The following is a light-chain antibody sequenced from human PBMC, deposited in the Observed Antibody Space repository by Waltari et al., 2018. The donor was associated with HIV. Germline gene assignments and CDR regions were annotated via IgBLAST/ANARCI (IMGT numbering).Light chain of an antibody. CDR2: KDS. J-gene: IGLJ3*02. CDR3: QSADSSATYWV. Sequence: SDELPQPPSVSVSPGRTARITCPGDASHKQYPRWSQHKPAQAPALLKYKDSERPSGITERFSGSNSGTTATLSINGVQAEDVADYYSQSADSSATYWVFGGGTKVTVL. V-gene: IGLV3-25*03. CDR1: ASHKQY.